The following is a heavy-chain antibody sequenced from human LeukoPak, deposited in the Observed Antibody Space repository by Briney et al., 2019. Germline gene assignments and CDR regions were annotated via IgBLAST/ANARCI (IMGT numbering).Heavy chain of an antibody. J-gene: IGHJ1*01. V-gene: IGHV3-23*01. D-gene: IGHD3-10*01. Sequence: GGSLRLSCAASGFTFSSYAMSWVRQAPGKGLEWVSAISGSGGSTYYADSVKGRFTISRDNSKNTLYLQMNSLRAEDTAVYYCAKDPTYYYGSGSHTGYFQHWGQGTLVTVSS. CDR1: GFTFSSYA. CDR3: AKDPTYYYGSGSHTGYFQH. CDR2: ISGSGGST.